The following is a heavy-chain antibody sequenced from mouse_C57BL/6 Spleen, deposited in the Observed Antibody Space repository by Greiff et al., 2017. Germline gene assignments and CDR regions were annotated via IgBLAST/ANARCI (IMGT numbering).Heavy chain of an antibody. CDR1: GYTFTDYN. J-gene: IGHJ3*01. V-gene: IGHV1-18*01. CDR3: ARGDYYGSSYPAWFAY. CDR2: INPNNGGT. Sequence: EVMLVESGPELVKPGASVKIPCKASGYTFTDYNMDWVKQSHGKSLEWIGDINPNNGGTIYNQKFKGKATLTVDKSSIPAYMELRSLTSEDTAVYYCARGDYYGSSYPAWFAYWGQGTLVTVSA. D-gene: IGHD1-1*01.